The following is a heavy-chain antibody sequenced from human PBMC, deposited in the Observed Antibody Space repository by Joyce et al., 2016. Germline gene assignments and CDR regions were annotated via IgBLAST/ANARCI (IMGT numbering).Heavy chain of an antibody. CDR2: FGVSSGSR. V-gene: IGHV3-23*01. CDR3: AKGDSSGYYYNYYFDH. D-gene: IGHD3-22*01. Sequence: EVQLLVSGGGLVQPGGSLTLTCAASGVTFSCYAMSGVRQASGKGLGWVSGFGVSSGSRYDAEYVKGRFTISRENSINTLYLQMNSVRGEDTAVYFCAKGDSSGYYYNYYFDHWGQGIRVTVSS. CDR1: GVTFSCYA. J-gene: IGHJ4*02.